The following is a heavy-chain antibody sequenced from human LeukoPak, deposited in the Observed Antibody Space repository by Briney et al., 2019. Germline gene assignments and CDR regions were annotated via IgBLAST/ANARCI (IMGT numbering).Heavy chain of an antibody. CDR1: GGSISSSSYY. CDR2: IYYSGST. Sequence: PSETLSLTCTVSGGSISSSSYYWGWIRQPPGKGLEWIGSIYYSGSTYYNPSLKSRVTISVDTTKNQFSLKLSSVTAADTAVYYCARDRRVTKAFDIWGQGTMVTVSS. D-gene: IGHD4-17*01. CDR3: ARDRRVTKAFDI. V-gene: IGHV4-39*07. J-gene: IGHJ3*02.